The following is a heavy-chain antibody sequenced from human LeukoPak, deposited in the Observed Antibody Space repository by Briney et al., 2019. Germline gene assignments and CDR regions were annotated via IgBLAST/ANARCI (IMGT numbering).Heavy chain of an antibody. V-gene: IGHV3-11*01. CDR1: GFIFSNAW. D-gene: IGHD1-26*01. J-gene: IGHJ4*02. Sequence: PGGSLRLSCAASGFIFSNAWMSWVRQAPGKGQEWVSYISSSGSTIYYADSVKGRFTISRDNAKNSLYLQMNSLRAENTAVYYCAKGDTTWELPHDYWGQGTLVTVSS. CDR2: ISSSGSTI. CDR3: AKGDTTWELPHDY.